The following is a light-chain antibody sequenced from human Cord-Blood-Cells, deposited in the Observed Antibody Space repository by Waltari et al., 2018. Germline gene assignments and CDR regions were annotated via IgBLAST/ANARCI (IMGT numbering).Light chain of an antibody. CDR1: SSDVVSYNL. CDR3: CSYAGSSTYV. J-gene: IGLJ1*01. Sequence: ALPQPASVSGSPGQSTTISCTSTSSDVVSYNLVPWYQQHPGKAPKLMIYEGSKRPSGVSNRFSGSKSGNTASLTISGLQAEDEADYYCCSYAGSSTYVVGTGTKVTV. CDR2: EGS. V-gene: IGLV2-23*01.